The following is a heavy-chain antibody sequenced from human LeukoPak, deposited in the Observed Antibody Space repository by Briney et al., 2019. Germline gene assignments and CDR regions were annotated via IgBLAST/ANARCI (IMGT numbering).Heavy chain of an antibody. CDR1: GFTFSSYA. V-gene: IGHV3-30-3*01. J-gene: IGHJ4*02. CDR2: ISYDGSNK. D-gene: IGHD3-10*01. CDR3: ARDVMGYGSGSYFDY. Sequence: GGSLRLSCAASGFTFSSYAMHWVRQAPGKGLEWVAVISYDGSNKYYADSVKGRFTISRDNSKNTLYLQMNSLRAEDTAVYYRARDVMGYGSGSYFDYWGQGTLVTVSS.